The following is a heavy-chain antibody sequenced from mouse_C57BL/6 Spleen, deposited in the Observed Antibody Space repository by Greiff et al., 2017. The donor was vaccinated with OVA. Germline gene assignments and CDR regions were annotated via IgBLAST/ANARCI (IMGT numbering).Heavy chain of an antibody. CDR3: ARSGDGYYNAMDY. CDR2: FYPGDGDT. Sequence: VKLVESGPELVKPGASVKISCKASGYAFSSSWMNWVKQRPGKGLEWIGRFYPGDGDTNYNGKFKGKATLTADKSSSTAYMQLSSLTSEDSAVYFCARSGDGYYNAMDYWGQGTSVTVSS. V-gene: IGHV1-82*01. CDR1: GYAFSSSW. D-gene: IGHD2-3*01. J-gene: IGHJ4*01.